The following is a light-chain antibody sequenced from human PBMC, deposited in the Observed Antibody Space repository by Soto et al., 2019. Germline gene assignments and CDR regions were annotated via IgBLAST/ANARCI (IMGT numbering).Light chain of an antibody. J-gene: IGLJ1*01. CDR3: SSYTSSSTYV. V-gene: IGLV2-14*01. Sequence: QSVLTQPASVSGSPGQSITISCTGTSSDVGGYNYVSWYQQHPGKAPKLMIYDVSNRPSGVSDRFSGSKSANTASLTISGLQAEDEADYYCSSYTSSSTYVFGTGTKV. CDR1: SSDVGGYNY. CDR2: DVS.